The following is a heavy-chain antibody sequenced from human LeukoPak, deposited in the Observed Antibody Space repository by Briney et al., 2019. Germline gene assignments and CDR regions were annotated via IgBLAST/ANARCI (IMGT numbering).Heavy chain of an antibody. V-gene: IGHV3-20*04. Sequence: PGGTLRLSCAASGYPFDDYYMSWVRHAPGKGLEWVSGINWNGGSKGYTDSVKRRFAISRDNAKNSLYLQMNSLRADETALYYRARAQEEYYGSGSYYKGGFDYWGQGTLVTVSS. CDR1: GYPFDDYY. CDR2: INWNGGSK. CDR3: ARAQEEYYGSGSYYKGGFDY. D-gene: IGHD3-10*01. J-gene: IGHJ4*02.